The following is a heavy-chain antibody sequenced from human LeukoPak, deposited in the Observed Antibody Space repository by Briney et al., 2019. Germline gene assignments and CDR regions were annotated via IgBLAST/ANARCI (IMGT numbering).Heavy chain of an antibody. D-gene: IGHD3-10*01. CDR3: ARDYTVYGSPLGLYC. CDR2: ISYDGSNK. J-gene: IGHJ4*02. CDR1: GFTFSSYA. Sequence: GGSLSLSCAASGFTFSSYAMHWVRQAPGKGLEWVAVISYDGSNKYYADSVKGRFTISRDNSKNTLYLQMNSLRAEDTAVYYCARDYTVYGSPLGLYCWGQGTLVTVSS. V-gene: IGHV3-30*04.